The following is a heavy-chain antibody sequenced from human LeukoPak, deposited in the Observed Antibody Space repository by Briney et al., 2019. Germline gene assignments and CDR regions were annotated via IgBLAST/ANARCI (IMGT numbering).Heavy chain of an antibody. CDR2: IYTTGDT. CDR3: ARATPVGGVRFDY. J-gene: IGHJ4*02. CDR1: GVSISSYY. Sequence: SETLSLTCTVSGVSISSYYWSWIRQPPGKGLEWIGSIYTTGDTRYNPSLKSRVTISGDTSKNQFSLKLSSVTAADTAVYYCARATPVGGVRFDYWGQGTLVTVSS. D-gene: IGHD3-16*01. V-gene: IGHV4-4*09.